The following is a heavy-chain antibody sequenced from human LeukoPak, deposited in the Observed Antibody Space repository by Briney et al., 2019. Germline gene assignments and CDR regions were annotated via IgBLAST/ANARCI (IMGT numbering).Heavy chain of an antibody. Sequence: PSETLSLTCAVSGGSISGRYWSWIRQPPGKGLEWIGYIYYSGSTNYNPSLKSRVTISVDTSKNQFSLKLSSVTAADTAVYYCARLSAGYCSSTSCYPTKYYYYYYGMDVWGQGTTVTVSS. CDR1: GGSISGRY. J-gene: IGHJ6*02. V-gene: IGHV4-59*08. CDR2: IYYSGST. D-gene: IGHD2-2*03. CDR3: ARLSAGYCSSTSCYPTKYYYYYYGMDV.